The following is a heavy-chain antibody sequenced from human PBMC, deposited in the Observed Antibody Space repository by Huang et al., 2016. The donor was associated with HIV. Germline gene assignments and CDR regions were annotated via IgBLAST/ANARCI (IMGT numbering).Heavy chain of an antibody. V-gene: IGHV3-9*01. D-gene: IGHD3-10*01. J-gene: IGHJ4*02. Sequence: EVQLVESGGGLVQPGRSLRLSCAASGFTFVDYAMHWVRQAPGKGLEWVSCISWNSGSIGYADSVKGRFTISRDNARNSLYLQMRRLRADDTALYYCAKGLGGSYYYYFDYWGQGTLVTVSS. CDR2: ISWNSGSI. CDR1: GFTFVDYA. CDR3: AKGLGGSYYYYFDY.